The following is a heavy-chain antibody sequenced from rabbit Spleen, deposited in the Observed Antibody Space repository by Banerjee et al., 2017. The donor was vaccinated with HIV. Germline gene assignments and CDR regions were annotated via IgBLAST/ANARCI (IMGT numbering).Heavy chain of an antibody. CDR2: IEPIFGRT. Sequence: QQQLVESGGGLVQPGGSLKLSCKASGFDFSNYGVSWVRQAPGKGLEWIGYIEPIFGRTYYASWVNGRFTISSYNAQNTLYLQLNSLTAADTATYFCARDTGSSFSSYGMDLWGPGTLVTVS. J-gene: IGHJ6*01. CDR3: ARDTGSSFSSYGMDL. CDR1: GFDFSNYG. D-gene: IGHD8-1*01. V-gene: IGHV1S47*01.